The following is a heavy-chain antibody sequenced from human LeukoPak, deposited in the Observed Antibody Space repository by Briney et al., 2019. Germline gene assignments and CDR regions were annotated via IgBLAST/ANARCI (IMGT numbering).Heavy chain of an antibody. CDR3: ARDQAGEYYYGSGSYYKGRVFDY. V-gene: IGHV3-21*01. Sequence: GGSLRLSCAASGFTFSSYSRNWVRQAPGKGLEWVSSISSSSSYIYYADSVKGRFTISRDNAKNSLYLQMNSLRAEDTAVYYCARDQAGEYYYGSGSYYKGRVFDYWGQGTLVTVSS. J-gene: IGHJ4*02. CDR2: ISSSSSYI. CDR1: GFTFSSYS. D-gene: IGHD3-10*01.